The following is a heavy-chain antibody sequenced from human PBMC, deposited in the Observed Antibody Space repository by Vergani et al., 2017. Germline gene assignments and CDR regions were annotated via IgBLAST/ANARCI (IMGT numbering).Heavy chain of an antibody. Sequence: VQLVESGGGLVQPGRSLRLSCTASGFTFSSYGMHWVRQAPGKGLEWVAVIWYDGSNKYYADSVKGRFTISRDNSKNTLYLQMNSLRAEDTAVYYCASLGRGDLGSGASNYWGQGTLVTVSS. CDR3: ASLGRGDLGSGASNY. V-gene: IGHV3-33*01. D-gene: IGHD3-10*01. CDR2: IWYDGSNK. CDR1: GFTFSSYG. J-gene: IGHJ4*02.